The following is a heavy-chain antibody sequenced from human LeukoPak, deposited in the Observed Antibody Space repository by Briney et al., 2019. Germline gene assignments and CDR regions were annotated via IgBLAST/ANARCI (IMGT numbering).Heavy chain of an antibody. V-gene: IGHV4-39*07. CDR1: GGSISSSSYY. J-gene: IGHJ6*03. Sequence: PSETLSLTCTVSGGSISSSSYYWGWIRQPPGKGLEWIGSIYYSGSTYYNPSLKSRVTISVDTSKNQFSLKLSSVTAADTAVYYCARDSLRKSYMQWLAPYYYYMDVWGKGTTVTVSS. CDR2: IYYSGST. D-gene: IGHD6-19*01. CDR3: ARDSLRKSYMQWLAPYYYYMDV.